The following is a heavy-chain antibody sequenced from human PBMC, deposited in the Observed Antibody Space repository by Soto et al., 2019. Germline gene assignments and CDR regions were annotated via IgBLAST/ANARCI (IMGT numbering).Heavy chain of an antibody. Sequence: SVKVSCKASGGTFSSYAISWVRQAPGQGLEWMGRIIPILGIANYAQKFQGRVTMTRDTSTSTVYMELSSLRSEDTAVYYCARVPDLKYSSSWYNWFDPWGQGTLVTVSS. CDR2: IIPILGIA. CDR3: ARVPDLKYSSSWYNWFDP. CDR1: GGTFSSYA. V-gene: IGHV1-69*04. D-gene: IGHD6-13*01. J-gene: IGHJ5*02.